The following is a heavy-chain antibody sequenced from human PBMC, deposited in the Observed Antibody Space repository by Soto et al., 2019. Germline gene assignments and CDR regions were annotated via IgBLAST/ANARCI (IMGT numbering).Heavy chain of an antibody. CDR3: ARDRGGYYYGSGSGFDY. D-gene: IGHD3-10*01. J-gene: IGHJ4*02. V-gene: IGHV3-11*06. Sequence: GGSLRLSCAASGFTFSDYYMSWIRQAPGKGLEWVSYISSSSSYTNYADSVKGRFTISRDNAKNSLYLQMNSLRAEDTAVYYCARDRGGYYYGSGSGFDYWGQGTLVTSPQ. CDR2: ISSSSSYT. CDR1: GFTFSDYY.